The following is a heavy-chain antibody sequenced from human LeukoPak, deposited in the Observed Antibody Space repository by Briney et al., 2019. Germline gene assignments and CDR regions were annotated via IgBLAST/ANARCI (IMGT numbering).Heavy chain of an antibody. CDR1: GFTFSSYA. D-gene: IGHD3-16*01. J-gene: IGHJ4*02. CDR2: INSDGSST. V-gene: IGHV3-74*01. CDR3: ARVGSYGSPSDY. Sequence: PGGSLRLSCAASGFTFSSYAMSWVRQAPGKGLEWVSRINSDGSSTSYADSVKGRFTISRDNAKNTLYLQMNSLRAEDTAVYYCARVGSYGSPSDYWGQGTLVTVSS.